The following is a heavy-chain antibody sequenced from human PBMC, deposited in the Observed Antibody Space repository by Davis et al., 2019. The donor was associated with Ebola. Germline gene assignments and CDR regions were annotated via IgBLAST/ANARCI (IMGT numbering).Heavy chain of an antibody. J-gene: IGHJ4*02. D-gene: IGHD1-26*01. V-gene: IGHV3-49*04. CDR1: GFTFRTYA. Sequence: PGGSLRLSCAASGFTFRTYAMSWVRQAPGKGLEWVGFIRSKAYGGTTEYAASVKGRFTISRDDSKSIAYLQMNSLKTEDTAVYYCTRDWGGSSDYWGQGTLVTVSS. CDR2: IRSKAYGGTT. CDR3: TRDWGGSSDY.